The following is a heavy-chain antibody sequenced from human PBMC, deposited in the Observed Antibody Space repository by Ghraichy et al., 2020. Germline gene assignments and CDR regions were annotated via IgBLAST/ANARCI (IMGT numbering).Heavy chain of an antibody. CDR1: GGSISSGGYS. CDR2: IYHSGST. D-gene: IGHD2-21*02. J-gene: IGHJ4*02. Sequence: SETLSLTCAVSGGSISSGGYSWSWIRQPPGKGLEWIGYIYHSGSTYYNPSLKSRVTISVDMSKNQFSLKLSSVTAAYTAVYYCARGKSVVTATLDYWGQGTLVTVSS. CDR3: ARGKSVVTATLDY. V-gene: IGHV4-30-2*01.